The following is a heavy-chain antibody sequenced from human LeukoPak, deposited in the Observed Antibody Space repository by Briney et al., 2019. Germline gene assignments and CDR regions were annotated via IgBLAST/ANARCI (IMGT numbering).Heavy chain of an antibody. CDR3: ASSSMRWFDP. J-gene: IGHJ5*02. V-gene: IGHV3-30-3*01. D-gene: IGHD2/OR15-2a*01. CDR2: ISYDGSNK. Sequence: GGSLRLSCAASGFIFSSYAMHWVRQAPGKRLEWVAVISYDGSNKYYADSVKGRFTISGDNSKNTLYLQMNSLRAEDTAVYYCASSSMRWFDPWGQGTLVTVSS. CDR1: GFIFSSYA.